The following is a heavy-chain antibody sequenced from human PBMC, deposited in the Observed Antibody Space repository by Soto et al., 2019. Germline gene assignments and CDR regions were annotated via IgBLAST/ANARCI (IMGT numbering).Heavy chain of an antibody. CDR1: GYTFTSYA. Sequence: ASVKVSCKASGYTFTSYAMHWVRQAPGQRLEWMGWINAGNGNTKYSQKFQGRVTITRDTSASTAYMELSSLRSEDTAVYYRARAFYYGSGTTFDYWGQGTLVTSPQ. V-gene: IGHV1-3*01. CDR3: ARAFYYGSGTTFDY. J-gene: IGHJ4*02. D-gene: IGHD3-10*01. CDR2: INAGNGNT.